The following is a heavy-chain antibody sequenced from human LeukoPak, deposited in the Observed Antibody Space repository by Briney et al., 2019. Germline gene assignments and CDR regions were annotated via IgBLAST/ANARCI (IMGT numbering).Heavy chain of an antibody. J-gene: IGHJ3*02. CDR2: ISSSSSYI. D-gene: IGHD1-14*01. CDR3: ASPQPHAGRAVDI. Sequence: GSLRLSCAASGFTFSSYSMNWVRQAPGKGLEWVSSISSSSSYIYYADSVKGRFTISRDNAKNSLYLQMNSLRAEDTAVYYCASPQPHAGRAVDIWGQGTMVTVSS. CDR1: GFTFSSYS. V-gene: IGHV3-21*01.